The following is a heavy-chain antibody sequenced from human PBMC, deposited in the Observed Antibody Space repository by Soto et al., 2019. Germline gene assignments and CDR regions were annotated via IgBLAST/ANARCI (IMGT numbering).Heavy chain of an antibody. CDR3: AKDPQYYYDSSGYPTSPYYHYDMDV. Sequence: QVQLVESGGGVVQPGRSLRLSCAASGFTCSSYGMHWVRQAPGQGLEWVAVISYDGSNKDYADSVKGRFTISSDNSKNALYLQMNSLRAEDTAVYYCAKDPQYYYDSSGYPTSPYYHYDMDVWGQGNTGTVSS. CDR1: GFTCSSYG. J-gene: IGHJ6*02. V-gene: IGHV3-30*18. D-gene: IGHD3-22*01. CDR2: ISYDGSNK.